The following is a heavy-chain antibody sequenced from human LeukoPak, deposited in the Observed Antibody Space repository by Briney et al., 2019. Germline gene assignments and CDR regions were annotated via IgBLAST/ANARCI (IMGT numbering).Heavy chain of an antibody. CDR3: ARDGYHYYGSGTYFGYYYMDV. D-gene: IGHD3-10*01. CDR1: GFTFSDYY. V-gene: IGHV3-11*04. J-gene: IGHJ6*03. CDR2: ISDSGSDI. Sequence: GGSLRLSCAASGFTFSDYYMNWIRQAPGKGLEWVSYISDSGSDIYYADSVKGRFTISRDNAKNSLYLQMNSLRAEDTAVYYCARDGYHYYGSGTYFGYYYMDVWGKGTTVTISS.